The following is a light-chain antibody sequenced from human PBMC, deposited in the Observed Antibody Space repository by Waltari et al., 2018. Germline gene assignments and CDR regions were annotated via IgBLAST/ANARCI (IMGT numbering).Light chain of an antibody. V-gene: IGLV2-14*03. J-gene: IGLJ1*01. CDR1: ASAVGGSEY. CDR3: SSYTSSSTYV. CDR2: DVR. Sequence: QSALTQPASVSGSPGQSIPIPCTGPASAVGGSEYVSWHQHNPGKAPKLMIYDVRNRPSGVSNRFSGSKSGNTASLTISGLQAEDEADYYCSSYTSSSTYVLGTGTKVTVL.